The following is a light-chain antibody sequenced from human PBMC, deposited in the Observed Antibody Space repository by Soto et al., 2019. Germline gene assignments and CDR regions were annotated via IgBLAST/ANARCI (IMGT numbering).Light chain of an antibody. Sequence: QSALTQPPSASGSPGQSVTISCTGTSSDVGGYNYVSWYQQYPGRAPKLMIYEVTERPSGVPDRFSGSKSGNTASPTVSGLQAEDEADYYCSSYAASNNFYFVFGGGTKLTVL. CDR1: SSDVGGYNY. CDR3: SSYAASNNFYFV. J-gene: IGLJ3*02. V-gene: IGLV2-8*01. CDR2: EVT.